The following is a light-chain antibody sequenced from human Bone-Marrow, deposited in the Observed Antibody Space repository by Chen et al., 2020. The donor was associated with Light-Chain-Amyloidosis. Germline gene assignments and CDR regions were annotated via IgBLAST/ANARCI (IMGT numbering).Light chain of an antibody. CDR3: AALDSSLCGYV. CDR1: SSNIGSNY. J-gene: IGLJ1*01. CDR2: RNN. Sequence: QSVLTQPPSASGTPGQRVTISCSGASSNIGSNYVYWYQHFPGSPPNILIHRNNQRPSGVPTRFSASKSGPSAFLAIRGLRSVDEADDYCAALDSSLCGYVFGTGTKVIVL. V-gene: IGLV1-47*01.